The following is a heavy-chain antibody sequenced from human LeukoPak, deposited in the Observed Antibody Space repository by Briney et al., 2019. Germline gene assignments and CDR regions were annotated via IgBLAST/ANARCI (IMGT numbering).Heavy chain of an antibody. Sequence: ASVKVSCKASGYTFTGHFIFWVRQSPGQRLEWMGWINPNSGGTNYAQKFQGRVTMTRDTSISTAYMELSRLRSDDTAVYYCARDYYDSSGYSYWGQGTLVTVSS. V-gene: IGHV1-2*02. D-gene: IGHD3-22*01. J-gene: IGHJ4*02. CDR3: ARDYYDSSGYSY. CDR1: GYTFTGHF. CDR2: INPNSGGT.